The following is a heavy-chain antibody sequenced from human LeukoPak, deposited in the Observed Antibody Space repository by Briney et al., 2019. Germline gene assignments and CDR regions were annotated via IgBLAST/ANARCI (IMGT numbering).Heavy chain of an antibody. D-gene: IGHD2-15*01. J-gene: IGHJ4*02. CDR2: ISAYNGNT. Sequence: ASVKVSCKASGYTFTSYGISWVRQAPGQGLEWMGWISAYNGNTNYAQKLQGRVTMTTDTSTSTAYMELRSLRSDDTAVYYCARGRDIVAVVPTTPFDYWGQGTLVTVSS. CDR1: GYTFTSYG. CDR3: ARGRDIVAVVPTTPFDY. V-gene: IGHV1-18*01.